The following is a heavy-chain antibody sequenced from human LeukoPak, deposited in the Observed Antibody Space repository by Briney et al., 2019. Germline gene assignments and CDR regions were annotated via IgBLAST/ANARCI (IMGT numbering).Heavy chain of an antibody. J-gene: IGHJ6*03. CDR1: GGSLSSDNYY. Sequence: SETLSLTCTVSGGSLSSDNYYWNWIRQPAGKGLEWIGRVYTTGSTNYNPSLKSRVTISVDTSKNQFSLKLSSVTAADTAVYYCARVDGSGSYQGRYYYYMDVWGKGTTVTISS. D-gene: IGHD3-10*01. CDR2: VYTTGST. CDR3: ARVDGSGSYQGRYYYYMDV. V-gene: IGHV4-61*02.